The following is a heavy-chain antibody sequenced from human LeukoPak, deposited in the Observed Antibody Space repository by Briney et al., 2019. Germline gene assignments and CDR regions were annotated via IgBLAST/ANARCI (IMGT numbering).Heavy chain of an antibody. V-gene: IGHV4-34*01. Sequence: SETLSLTRAVYGGSFSGYYWSWIRQPPGKGLEWIGEINHSGSTNYNPSLKSRVTISVDTSKNQFSLKLSSVTAADTAVYYCARGRIDDSSGYSPNWFDPWGQGTLVTVSS. J-gene: IGHJ5*02. D-gene: IGHD3-22*01. CDR1: GGSFSGYY. CDR2: INHSGST. CDR3: ARGRIDDSSGYSPNWFDP.